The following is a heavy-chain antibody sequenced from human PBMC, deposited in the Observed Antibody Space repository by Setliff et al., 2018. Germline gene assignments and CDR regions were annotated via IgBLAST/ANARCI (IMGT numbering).Heavy chain of an antibody. CDR3: ALRRGNEWHLVRWFDP. CDR2: VYWDGDQ. V-gene: IGHV2-5*02. D-gene: IGHD6-6*01. Sequence: GPPLVNPTQTLTLTCTFSGFSLNTTGEGVGWIRQPPGKALEWLALVYWDGDQRYSPSLNSRLSITKDSSKSQVFLTMTNMDPVDTATYYCALRRGNEWHLVRWFDPWGPGIQVTVSS. J-gene: IGHJ5*02. CDR1: GFSLNTTGEG.